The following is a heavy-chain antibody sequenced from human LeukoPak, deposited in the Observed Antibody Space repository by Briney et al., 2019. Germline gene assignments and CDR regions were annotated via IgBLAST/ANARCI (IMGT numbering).Heavy chain of an antibody. J-gene: IGHJ6*02. CDR2: IYHSGST. V-gene: IGHV4-39*07. CDR1: GGSISSSSYY. CDR3: ARLLWFGELPYGMDV. Sequence: SETLSLTCTVSGGSISSSSYYWGWIRQPPGKGLEWIGEIYHSGSTNYNPSLKSRVTISVDKSKNQFSLKLSSVTAADTAVYYCARLLWFGELPYGMDVWGQGTTVTVSS. D-gene: IGHD3-10*01.